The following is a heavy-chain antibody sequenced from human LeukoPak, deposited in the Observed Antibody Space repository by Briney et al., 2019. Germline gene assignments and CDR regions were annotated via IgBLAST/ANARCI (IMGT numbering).Heavy chain of an antibody. D-gene: IGHD3-22*01. J-gene: IGHJ4*02. Sequence: SVKVSCKASGGTFSSYAISWVRQAPRQGLEWMGGIIPIFGTANYAQKFQGRVTITTDESTSTAYMELSSLRSEDTAVYYCARGSEYYDSSGYYYCDYWGQGTLVTVSS. CDR1: GGTFSSYA. CDR2: IIPIFGTA. V-gene: IGHV1-69*05. CDR3: ARGSEYYDSSGYYYCDY.